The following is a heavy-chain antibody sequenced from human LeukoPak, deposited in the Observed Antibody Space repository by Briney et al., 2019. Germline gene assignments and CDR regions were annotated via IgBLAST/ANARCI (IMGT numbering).Heavy chain of an antibody. CDR3: ARDEEGAAFDI. D-gene: IGHD1-26*01. CDR1: GGSISSYY. J-gene: IGHJ3*02. CDR2: IYYSGST. Sequence: PSETLSLTCTVSGGSISSYYWSWIRQPPGKGLEWIGYIYYSGSTNYNPSLKSRVTISVDTSKNQFSLKLSSVTAADTAVYYCARDEEGAAFDIWGQGTMVTVSS. V-gene: IGHV4-59*01.